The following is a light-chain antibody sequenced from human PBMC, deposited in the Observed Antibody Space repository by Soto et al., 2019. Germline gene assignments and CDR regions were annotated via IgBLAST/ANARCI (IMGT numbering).Light chain of an antibody. CDR2: DAS. Sequence: DIQMTQSPSTLSASVGDRVTITCRASQSIISLFAWYQQKPGKAPKLLIYDASSLESGVPSRFSGSGSGTEFTLTISSLQPDDFATYYCQQYNSYSLTFGGGTKVDIK. CDR1: QSIISL. V-gene: IGKV1-5*01. J-gene: IGKJ4*01. CDR3: QQYNSYSLT.